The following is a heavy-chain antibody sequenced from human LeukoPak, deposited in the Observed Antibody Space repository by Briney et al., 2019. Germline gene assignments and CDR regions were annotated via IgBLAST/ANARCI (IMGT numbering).Heavy chain of an antibody. J-gene: IGHJ6*02. CDR3: ARVQLPSYYYGMDV. V-gene: IGHV1-18*01. D-gene: IGHD2-2*01. CDR1: GYTFTSYG. CDR2: ISAYNGNT. Sequence: ASVTVSCKASGYTFTSYGISWVRQAPGQGLEWMGWISAYNGNTNYAQKLQGRVTMTTDTSTSTAYMELRSLRSDDTAVYYCARVQLPSYYYGMDVWGQGTTVTVSS.